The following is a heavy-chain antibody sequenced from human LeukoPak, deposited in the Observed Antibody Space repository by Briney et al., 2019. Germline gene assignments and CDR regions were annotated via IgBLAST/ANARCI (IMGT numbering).Heavy chain of an antibody. CDR1: LFTFSSYR. CDR2: ISSSSSYI. Sequence: GGSLRLSCAASLFTFSSYRMNCVRQAPGKGLEAFSSISSSSSYIYYANSVKGRFTISRNNANNPLYLQMNSLRSEDTAVYYCARDISASSGYPDYWGQGTLVTVSS. J-gene: IGHJ4*02. D-gene: IGHD3-22*01. V-gene: IGHV3-21*01. CDR3: ARDISASSGYPDY.